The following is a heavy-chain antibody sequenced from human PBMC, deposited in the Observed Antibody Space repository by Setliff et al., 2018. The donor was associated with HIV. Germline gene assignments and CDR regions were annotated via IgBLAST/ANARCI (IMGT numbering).Heavy chain of an antibody. CDR3: ARARRDSYDRGRRNHYYIDV. V-gene: IGHV1-69*06. Sequence: SVKVSCKASGGSFSSYGISWVRQAPGQGLEWMGGIIPMYRTANYAQKFQGRVTITADTSTSTAYMELNNLKFEDTAVYYCARARRDSYDRGRRNHYYIDVWGKGTTVTVSS. CDR1: GGSFSSYG. J-gene: IGHJ6*03. D-gene: IGHD3-22*01. CDR2: IIPMYRTA.